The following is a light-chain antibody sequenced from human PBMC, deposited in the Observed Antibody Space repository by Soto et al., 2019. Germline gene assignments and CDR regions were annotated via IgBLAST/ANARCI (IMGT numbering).Light chain of an antibody. J-gene: IGLJ1*01. V-gene: IGLV2-14*01. CDR3: ASYTTSSTYV. Sequence: QSALTQPASVSGSPGQSIAISCTGTSSDVGGYSYVSWYQQQPGKAPKLVISDVSNRPSGVSDRFSGSKSGNTASLTISGPQTEDEADYYCASYTTSSTYVFGTGTKVTV. CDR1: SSDVGGYSY. CDR2: DVS.